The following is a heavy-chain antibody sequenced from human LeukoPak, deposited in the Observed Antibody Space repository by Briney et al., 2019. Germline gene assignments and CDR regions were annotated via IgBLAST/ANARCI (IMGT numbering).Heavy chain of an antibody. D-gene: IGHD6-19*01. Sequence: PGGSLRLSCAASEFTFSSYAMHWVRQAPGKGLEGVAVISYDGSNKYYADPVKGRFTISRDNSKNTLYLQMNSLRVEDTAVYYCARDQKAAGSGWSLAFDYWGQGTLVTVSS. V-gene: IGHV3-30-3*01. CDR1: EFTFSSYA. CDR3: ARDQKAAGSGWSLAFDY. J-gene: IGHJ4*02. CDR2: ISYDGSNK.